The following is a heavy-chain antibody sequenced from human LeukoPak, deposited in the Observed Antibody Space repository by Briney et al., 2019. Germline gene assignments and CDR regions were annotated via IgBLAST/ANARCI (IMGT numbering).Heavy chain of an antibody. CDR2: ISWNSGSI. Sequence: GGSLRLSCAASGFTFSSYGMSWVRQAPGKGLEWVSGISWNSGSIGYADSVKGRFTISRDNAKNSLYLQMNSLRAEDMALYYCAKGVLSGSYSMSVDAFDIWGQGTMVTVSS. CDR3: AKGVLSGSYSMSVDAFDI. D-gene: IGHD1-26*01. V-gene: IGHV3-9*03. J-gene: IGHJ3*02. CDR1: GFTFSSYG.